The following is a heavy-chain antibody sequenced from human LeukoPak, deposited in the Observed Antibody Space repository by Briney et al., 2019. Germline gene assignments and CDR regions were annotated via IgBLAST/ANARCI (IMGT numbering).Heavy chain of an antibody. J-gene: IGHJ4*02. Sequence: GGSLRLSCAASGFTFSSYAMSWVRQAPGKGLEWVSAISGSGGSTYYADSVKGRFTISRDNSMNTLYLQMNSLRAEDTAVYYCAKLPYFDWLSYFDYWGQGTLVTVSS. CDR1: GFTFSSYA. CDR3: AKLPYFDWLSYFDY. D-gene: IGHD3-9*01. CDR2: ISGSGGST. V-gene: IGHV3-23*01.